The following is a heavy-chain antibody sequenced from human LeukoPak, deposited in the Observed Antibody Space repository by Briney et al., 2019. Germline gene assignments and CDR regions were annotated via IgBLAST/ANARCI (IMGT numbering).Heavy chain of an antibody. D-gene: IGHD6-6*01. CDR2: IYYSGST. J-gene: IGHJ5*02. V-gene: IGHV4-39*07. Sequence: SETLSLTCTVSGGSISSSSYYWGWVRQPPGKGLEWIGSIYYSGSTYYNPSLKSRVTISVDRSKNQFSLKLSSVTAADTAVYYCARNGASSSSGWFDPWGQGTLVTVSS. CDR1: GGSISSSSYY. CDR3: ARNGASSSSGWFDP.